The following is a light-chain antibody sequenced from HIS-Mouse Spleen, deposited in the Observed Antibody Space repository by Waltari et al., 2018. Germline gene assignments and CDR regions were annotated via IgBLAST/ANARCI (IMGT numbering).Light chain of an antibody. CDR2: DDG. CDR1: NIGSKS. CDR3: QVWDSSSDHVV. Sequence: SYVLTQPPSLSVAPGKTARITCGGNNIGSKSEHWYQQKPGQAPVLVVYDDGDRPSGIPERFSGSNSGNTATLTISRVEAGDEADYYCQVWDSSSDHVVFGGGTKLTVL. J-gene: IGLJ2*01. V-gene: IGLV3-21*03.